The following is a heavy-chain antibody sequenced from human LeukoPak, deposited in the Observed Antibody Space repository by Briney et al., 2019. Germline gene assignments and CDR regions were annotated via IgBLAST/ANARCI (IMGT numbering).Heavy chain of an antibody. CDR1: GYIFTSYY. J-gene: IGHJ4*02. CDR3: ARGPLINSRGRHAHFDF. Sequence: ASVKVSCKASGYIFTSYYVHWVRQAPGQGLECMGWINPNSGDTHFARNFQDTVTMTRDTSITTVYMSLTRLTSADTAVYYCARGPLINSRGRHAHFDFWGQGTGVTVSS. V-gene: IGHV1-2*02. CDR2: INPNSGDT. D-gene: IGHD3-22*01.